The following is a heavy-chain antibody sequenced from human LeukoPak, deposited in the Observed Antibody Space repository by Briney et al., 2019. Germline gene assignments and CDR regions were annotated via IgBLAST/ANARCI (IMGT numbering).Heavy chain of an antibody. CDR2: MNPNSGNT. CDR3: TRGSSGRRDN. CDR1: GYTFTSCD. V-gene: IGHV1-8*01. D-gene: IGHD6-19*01. J-gene: IGHJ4*02. Sequence: ASVKVSCKASGYTFTSCDINWVRQAPGQGLGWMGWMNPNSGNTGYGQRFQGRITMTRDISIGTAYMELSNRTSEDTAIYYCTRGSSGRRDNWGQGTLVTVSA.